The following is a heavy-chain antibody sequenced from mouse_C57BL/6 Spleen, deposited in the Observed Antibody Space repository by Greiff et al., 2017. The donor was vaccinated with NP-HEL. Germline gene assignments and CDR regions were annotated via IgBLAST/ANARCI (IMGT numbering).Heavy chain of an antibody. CDR3: ARPSQLGDYFDY. CDR2: ISSGSSTI. CDR1: GFTFSDYG. Sequence: EVKLMESGGGLVKPGGSLKLSCAASGFTFSDYGMHWVRQAPEKGLEWVAYISSGSSTIYYADTVKGRFTISRDNAKNTLFLQMTSLRSEDTAMYYCARPSQLGDYFDYWGQGTTLTVSS. D-gene: IGHD4-1*02. V-gene: IGHV5-17*01. J-gene: IGHJ2*01.